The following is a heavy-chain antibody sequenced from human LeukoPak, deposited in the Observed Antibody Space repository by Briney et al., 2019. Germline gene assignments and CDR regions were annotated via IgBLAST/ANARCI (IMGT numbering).Heavy chain of an antibody. J-gene: IGHJ6*02. CDR3: ARGSVTTGPFGMDV. Sequence: GGSLRLSCAASGFTVSSNYMSWVRQAPGKGLEWVSVIYSGGSTYYADSVKGRFTISRDNSKNTLYLQMNSLRAEDTAVYYCARGSVTTGPFGMDVWGQGTTVTVSS. D-gene: IGHD5-18*01. CDR2: IYSGGST. CDR1: GFTVSSNY. V-gene: IGHV3-66*01.